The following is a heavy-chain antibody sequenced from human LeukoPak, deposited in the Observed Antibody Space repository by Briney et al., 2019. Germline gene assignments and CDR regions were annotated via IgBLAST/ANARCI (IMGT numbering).Heavy chain of an antibody. CDR3: ARLDGSGSYLSLDY. Sequence: GASVKVSCKASGYTFTSYDINWERQATGQGLEWMGWMNPNSGNTGYAQKFQGRVTMTRNTSISTAYMELSSLRSEDTAVYYCARLDGSGSYLSLDYWGQGTLVTVSS. J-gene: IGHJ4*02. V-gene: IGHV1-8*01. CDR1: GYTFTSYD. CDR2: MNPNSGNT. D-gene: IGHD3-10*01.